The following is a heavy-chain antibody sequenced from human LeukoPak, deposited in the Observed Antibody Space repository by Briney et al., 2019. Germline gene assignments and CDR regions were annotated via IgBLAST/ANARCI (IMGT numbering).Heavy chain of an antibody. J-gene: IGHJ6*03. V-gene: IGHV4-4*02. CDR2: TYHSGST. D-gene: IGHD6-19*01. CDR1: GGSISSAKW. CDR3: ARVFSGWYFDSVYYMDV. Sequence: PSETLSLTCAVSGGSISSAKWWSWVRQPPGKGLESIGVTYHSGSTNYHPSLKSRDTISVDKSKNQFSLKLSAVTAADTAVYYCARVFSGWYFDSVYYMDVWGKGTTVTVSS.